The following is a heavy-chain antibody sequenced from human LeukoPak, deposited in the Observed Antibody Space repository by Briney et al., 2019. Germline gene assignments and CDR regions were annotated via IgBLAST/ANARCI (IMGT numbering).Heavy chain of an antibody. CDR3: AKDGGVVTVYYFDY. V-gene: IGHV3-21*01. Sequence: GGSLRLSCAASGFTFSSYTMQWVRQAPGKGLEWVSSISSSSSYIYYADSVKGRFTISRDNAKKSVYLQMNSLRAEATAVYYCAKDGGVVTVYYFDYWGQGTLVTVSS. J-gene: IGHJ4*02. D-gene: IGHD2-21*02. CDR1: GFTFSSYT. CDR2: ISSSSSYI.